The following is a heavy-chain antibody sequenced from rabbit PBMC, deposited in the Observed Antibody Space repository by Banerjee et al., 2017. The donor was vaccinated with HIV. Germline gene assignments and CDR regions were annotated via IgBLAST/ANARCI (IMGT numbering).Heavy chain of an antibody. CDR3: ARNAIGSTSGNSL. Sequence: QSLEESGGDLVKPGASLTLTCTASGFTISSSYYMCWVRQAPGKGVELIGCIYTGSGSTDYASWVNGRFTISRSTSLNTVDLKMTSLTAADTATYFCARNAIGSTSGNSLWGPGTLVTVS. CDR1: GFTISSSYY. V-gene: IGHV1S43*01. J-gene: IGHJ4*01. D-gene: IGHD1-1*01. CDR2: IYTGSGST.